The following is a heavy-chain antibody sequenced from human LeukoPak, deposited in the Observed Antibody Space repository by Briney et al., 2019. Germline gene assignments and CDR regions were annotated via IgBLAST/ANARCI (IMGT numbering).Heavy chain of an antibody. CDR3: AKDGGVVATNFDY. V-gene: IGHV3-30*18. J-gene: IGHJ4*02. Sequence: GGSLRLSCAASGFTFSSYGMHWVRQAPGKGLEWVAVISYDGSNKYYADSVKGRFTISRDNSKNTLYLQMNSLRAEDTAVYYCAKDGGVVATNFDYWGQGTLVTVSS. D-gene: IGHD5-12*01. CDR2: ISYDGSNK. CDR1: GFTFSSYG.